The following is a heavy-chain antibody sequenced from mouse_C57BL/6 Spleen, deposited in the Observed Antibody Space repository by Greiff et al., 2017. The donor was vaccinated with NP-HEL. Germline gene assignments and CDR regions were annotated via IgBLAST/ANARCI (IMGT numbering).Heavy chain of an antibody. CDR3: ARSGVLRSPFAY. Sequence: QVQLKESGPELVKPGASVKISCKASGYAFSSSWLNWVKQRPGKGLEWIGRIYPGDGDTNYNGKFKGKATLTADTSSSTTYMQLSSLTSEDSAVYFWARSGVLRSPFAYWGQGTLVTVSA. J-gene: IGHJ3*01. CDR2: IYPGDGDT. V-gene: IGHV1-82*01. CDR1: GYAFSSSW. D-gene: IGHD1-1*01.